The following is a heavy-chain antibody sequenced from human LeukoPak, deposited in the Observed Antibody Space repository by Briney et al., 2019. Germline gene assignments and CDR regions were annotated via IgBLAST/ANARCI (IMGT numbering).Heavy chain of an antibody. CDR2: IWYDGSNK. Sequence: GGSLRLSCAASGFTFSSYGMHWVRQAPGKGLEWVAAIWYDGSNKYYADSVKGRFTISRDNSKNTLYLQMNSLRAEDTAVYYCARERIILNDWLLWTVDYWGQGTLVTVSS. V-gene: IGHV3-33*01. CDR1: GFTFSSYG. J-gene: IGHJ4*02. D-gene: IGHD3-9*01. CDR3: ARERIILNDWLLWTVDY.